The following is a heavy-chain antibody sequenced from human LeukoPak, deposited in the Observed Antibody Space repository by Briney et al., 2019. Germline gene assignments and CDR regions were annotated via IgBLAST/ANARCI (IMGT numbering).Heavy chain of an antibody. D-gene: IGHD1-26*01. CDR3: ARVSSGATTVDY. J-gene: IGHJ4*02. CDR2: IYYSGST. V-gene: IGHV4-31*03. Sequence: ASETLSLTCTVSGGSISSGGYYWSWIRQHPGKGLEWIGYIYYSGSTYYNPSLKSRVTISVDTSKNQFSLKLSSVTAADTAVYYCARVSSGATTVDYWAREPWSPSPQ. CDR1: GGSISSGGYY.